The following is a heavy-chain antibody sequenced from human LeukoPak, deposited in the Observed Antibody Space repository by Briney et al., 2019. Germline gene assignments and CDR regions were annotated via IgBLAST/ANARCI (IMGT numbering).Heavy chain of an antibody. V-gene: IGHV1-18*01. J-gene: IGHJ6*02. CDR1: GYTFTSYG. CDR3: ARDRRLRYFDWSSYYYYGMDV. Sequence: ASVKVPCKASGYTFTSYGISWVRQAPGQGLEWMGWISAYNGNTNYAQKLQGRVTMTTDTSTSTAYMELRSLRSDDTAVYYCARDRRLRYFDWSSYYYYGMDVWGQGTTVTVSS. CDR2: ISAYNGNT. D-gene: IGHD3-9*01.